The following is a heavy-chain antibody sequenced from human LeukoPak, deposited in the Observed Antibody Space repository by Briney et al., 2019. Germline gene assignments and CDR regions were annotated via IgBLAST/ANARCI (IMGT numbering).Heavy chain of an antibody. Sequence: PGRSLRLSCAASGFTFSNYSMHWVRQAPGKGLVWVAVIWYDGGNKYYADSVKGRFTIPRDNSKSTLYLQMNSLRAEDTAVYYCARDVPYYYASGSSKPLDYWGQGTLVTVSS. D-gene: IGHD3-10*01. CDR3: ARDVPYYYASGSSKPLDY. CDR2: IWYDGGNK. V-gene: IGHV3-33*01. CDR1: GFTFSNYS. J-gene: IGHJ4*02.